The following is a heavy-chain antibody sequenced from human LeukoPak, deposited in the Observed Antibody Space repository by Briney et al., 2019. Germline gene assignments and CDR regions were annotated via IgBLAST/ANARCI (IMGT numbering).Heavy chain of an antibody. Sequence: PGGSLRLSCAASGFTFSSYAMHWVRQAPGKGLEWVAVISYDGSNKYYADSVKGRITISRDNAENTLYRQMNNLRPDDTAFYFCVKEGVEYSYSYGDYWGQGTLVTVSS. CDR1: GFTFSSYA. J-gene: IGHJ4*02. CDR2: ISYDGSNK. CDR3: VKEGVEYSYSYGDY. D-gene: IGHD3-16*01. V-gene: IGHV3-30*04.